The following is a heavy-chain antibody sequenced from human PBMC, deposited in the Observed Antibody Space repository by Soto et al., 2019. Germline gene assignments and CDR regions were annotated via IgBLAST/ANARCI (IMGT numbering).Heavy chain of an antibody. V-gene: IGHV1-69*01. CDR3: AREGYDDYVWGSYRYQPITFDY. Sequence: QVQLVQSGAEVKKPGSSVKVSCKASGGTFSSYAISWVRQAPGQGLEWMGGIIPICGTANYAQKFQGRVTITADESTSTAYMELSSLRSEDTAVYYCAREGYDDYVWGSYRYQPITFDYWGQGTLVTVSS. J-gene: IGHJ4*02. CDR1: GGTFSSYA. D-gene: IGHD3-16*02. CDR2: IIPICGTA.